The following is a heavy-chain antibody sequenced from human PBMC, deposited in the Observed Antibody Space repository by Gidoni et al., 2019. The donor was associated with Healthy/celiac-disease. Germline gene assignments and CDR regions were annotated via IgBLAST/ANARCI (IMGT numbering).Heavy chain of an antibody. V-gene: IGHV3-30*18. J-gene: IGHJ4*02. CDR1: GFTFNSYG. CDR3: AKEAAGVYYFDC. D-gene: IGHD6-19*01. CDR2: VSYDGRNK. Sequence: QVPLVESGGGVVQPGRSLRLSCGASGFTFNSYGMHWVRQAPGKGLEWVAVVSYDGRNKYYADSVKGRVTISRDNSKNTLHLQMNSLRAEDTAVYYCAKEAAGVYYFDCWGQGTLVTVSS.